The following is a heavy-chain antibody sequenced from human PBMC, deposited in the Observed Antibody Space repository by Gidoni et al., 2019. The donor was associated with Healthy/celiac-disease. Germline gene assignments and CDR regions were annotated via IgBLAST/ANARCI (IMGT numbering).Heavy chain of an antibody. CDR2: IYSGGST. CDR1: GFTVSSNY. CDR3: ARDLWSYDSSGDDAFDI. J-gene: IGHJ3*02. Sequence: EVQLVESGGGLIQPGGSLRLSCAASGFTVSSNYMSWVRQAPGKGLEWVSVIYSGGSTYYADSVKGRFTISRDNSKNTLYLQMNSLRAEDTAVYYCARDLWSYDSSGDDAFDIWGQGTMVTVSS. D-gene: IGHD3-22*01. V-gene: IGHV3-53*01.